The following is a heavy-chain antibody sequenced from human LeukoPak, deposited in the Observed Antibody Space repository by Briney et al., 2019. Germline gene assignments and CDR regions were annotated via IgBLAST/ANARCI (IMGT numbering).Heavy chain of an antibody. CDR3: ATTPSSGYYYPVDY. CDR1: GFTFSSYS. D-gene: IGHD3-22*01. Sequence: PGGSLRLSCAASGFTFSSYSMNWVRQAPGKGLEWVSSISSSSSYIYYADSVKGRFTISRDNAKNSLYLQMNSLRAEDTAVYYCATTPSSGYYYPVDYWGQGTLVTVSP. J-gene: IGHJ4*02. CDR2: ISSSSSYI. V-gene: IGHV3-21*01.